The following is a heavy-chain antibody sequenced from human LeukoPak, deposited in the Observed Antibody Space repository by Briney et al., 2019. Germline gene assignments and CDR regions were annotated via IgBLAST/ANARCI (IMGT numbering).Heavy chain of an antibody. CDR2: IISKTDGGTT. CDR1: GLIFTNAW. D-gene: IGHD5-12*01. CDR3: TTETSDIVATISRVGY. V-gene: IGHV3-15*07. Sequence: GGSLRLSCEASGLIFTNAWMNWVRQAPGKGLEWVGRIISKTDGGTTDYAAPVKGRFTISRDDSKNTLYLQMNSLKTEDTAVYYCTTETSDIVATISRVGYWGQGTLVTVSS. J-gene: IGHJ4*02.